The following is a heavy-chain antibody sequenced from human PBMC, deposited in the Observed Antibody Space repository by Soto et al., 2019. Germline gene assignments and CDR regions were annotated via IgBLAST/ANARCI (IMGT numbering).Heavy chain of an antibody. Sequence: GGSLRLSCAASGFTFSNAWMNWVRQAPGKGLEWVGRIKSKTDGGTTDYAAPVKGRFTISRDDSKNTLYLQMNSLKTEDTAVYYCTTDSPTLLRFLEWLSPGSMDVWGQGTTVTVSS. CDR3: TTDSPTLLRFLEWLSPGSMDV. V-gene: IGHV3-15*07. CDR1: GFTFSNAW. CDR2: IKSKTDGGTT. J-gene: IGHJ6*02. D-gene: IGHD3-3*01.